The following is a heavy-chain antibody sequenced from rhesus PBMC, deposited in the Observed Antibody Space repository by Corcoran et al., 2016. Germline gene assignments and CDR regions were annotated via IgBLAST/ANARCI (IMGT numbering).Heavy chain of an antibody. V-gene: IGHV4-65*01. J-gene: IGHJ4*01. CDR2: ISGSSGST. Sequence: QLQLQESGPGLVKPSETLSLTCAVSGGSVSSSNWWSWIRQPPGKGLEWIGYISGSSGSTYYNPSLKSRVTISTDTSKNQFSLKLSSVTAADTAVYYCARGQGTGWSIGYWGQGVLVTVSS. CDR1: GGSVSSSNW. D-gene: IGHD6S26*01. CDR3: ARGQGTGWSIGY.